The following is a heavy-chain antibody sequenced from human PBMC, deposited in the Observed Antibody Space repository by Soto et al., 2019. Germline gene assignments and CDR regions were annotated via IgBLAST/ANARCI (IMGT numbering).Heavy chain of an antibody. D-gene: IGHD2-15*01. CDR3: ARGKISGDCSGGSCYSSWFDP. CDR2: INHSGST. V-gene: IGHV4-34*01. Sequence: PSETLSLTCAVYGGSFSGYYWSWIRQPPGKGLEWIGEINHSGSTNYNPSLKSRVTISVDTSKNQFSLKLSSVTAADTAVYYCARGKISGDCSGGSCYSSWFDPWGQGTLVTVSS. J-gene: IGHJ5*02. CDR1: GGSFSGYY.